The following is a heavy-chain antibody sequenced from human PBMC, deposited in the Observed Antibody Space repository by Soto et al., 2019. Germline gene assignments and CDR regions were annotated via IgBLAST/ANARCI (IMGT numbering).Heavy chain of an antibody. D-gene: IGHD5-12*01. CDR1: GFTFSSYA. V-gene: IGHV3-23*01. CDR2: ISGSGGST. Sequence: GGSLRLTCGDSGFTFSSYAMSWVRQAPGKGLEWVSAISGSGGSTYYADSVKGRFTISRDNSKNTLYLQMNSLRAEDTAVYYCAKPIAVEMATIVDWGQGTLVTVSS. CDR3: AKPIAVEMATIVD. J-gene: IGHJ4*02.